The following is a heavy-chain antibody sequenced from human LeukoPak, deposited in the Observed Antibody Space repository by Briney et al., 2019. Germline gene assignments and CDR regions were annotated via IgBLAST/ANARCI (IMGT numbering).Heavy chain of an antibody. CDR3: ARQIVVVPVAHFDY. J-gene: IGHJ4*02. CDR2: IYYSGST. CDR1: GGSISSSSYY. V-gene: IGHV4-39*01. D-gene: IGHD2-2*01. Sequence: SETLSLTCTVSGGSISSSSYYWGWIRQPPGKGLEWIGGIYYSGSTYYNPSLKSRVTISVDTSKNQFSLKLSSVTAADTAVYYCARQIVVVPVAHFDYWGQGTLVTVSS.